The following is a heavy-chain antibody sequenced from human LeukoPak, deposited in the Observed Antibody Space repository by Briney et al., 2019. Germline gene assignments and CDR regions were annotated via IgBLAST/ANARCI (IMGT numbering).Heavy chain of an antibody. V-gene: IGHV4-34*01. J-gene: IGHJ6*03. CDR1: GGSFSGYY. CDR2: INHSGST. Sequence: SETLSLTCAVYGGSFSGYYWRWIRQPPGRGLEWIGEINHSGSTNYNPSLKSRVTISVDTSKNQFSLKLSSVTAADTAVYYCARTSGSTVYYYYYYMDVWGKGATVTVSS. D-gene: IGHD3-10*01. CDR3: ARTSGSTVYYYYYYMDV.